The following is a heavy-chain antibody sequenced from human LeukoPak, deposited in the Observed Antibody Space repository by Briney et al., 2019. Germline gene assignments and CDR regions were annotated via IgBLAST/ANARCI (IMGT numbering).Heavy chain of an antibody. CDR3: ARTQSYSSGWYLGY. CDR2: TYYSGST. D-gene: IGHD6-19*01. Sequence: PSETLSLTCTVSGGSISSYYWSWIRQPPGKGLEWIGYTYYSGSTNYNPSLKSRVTISVDTSKNQFSLKLSSVTAADTAVYYCARTQSYSSGWYLGYWGQGTLVTVSS. J-gene: IGHJ4*02. CDR1: GGSISSYY. V-gene: IGHV4-59*01.